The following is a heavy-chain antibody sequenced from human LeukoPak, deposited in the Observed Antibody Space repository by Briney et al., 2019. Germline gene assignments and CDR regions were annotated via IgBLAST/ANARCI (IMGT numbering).Heavy chain of an antibody. CDR3: AREGLYNWFDP. CDR1: GGSISSSSYL. V-gene: IGHV4-39*07. J-gene: IGHJ5*02. Sequence: SETLSLTCTVSGGSISSSSYLWGWIRQPPGKGLEWIGNIYYSGSTYYNPSLKSRVTISLDTSKNQFSLKLSSVTAADTAVYYCAREGLYNWFDPWGQGTLVTVSS. D-gene: IGHD3-22*01. CDR2: IYYSGST.